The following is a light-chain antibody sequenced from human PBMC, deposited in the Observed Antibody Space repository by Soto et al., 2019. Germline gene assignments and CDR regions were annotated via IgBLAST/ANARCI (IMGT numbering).Light chain of an antibody. J-gene: IGKJ1*01. CDR2: GAS. Sequence: EIVLTQSRGTLSLSPGERSTLSCMAIQSVSKNYLAWYQQKPGQAPRLLIYGASNRATGIPDRLSGSGSGTDFTLTISRLEPEDFPVYYCQQYGSSGTFGQGTKVDIK. CDR1: QSVSKNY. V-gene: IGKV3-20*01. CDR3: QQYGSSGT.